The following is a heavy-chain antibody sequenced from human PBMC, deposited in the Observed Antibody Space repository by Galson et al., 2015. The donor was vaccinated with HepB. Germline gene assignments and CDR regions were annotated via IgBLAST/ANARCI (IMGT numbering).Heavy chain of an antibody. D-gene: IGHD5-12*01. CDR1: GYSFSAYY. V-gene: IGHV1-2*02. J-gene: IGHJ6*02. CDR2: IIPNSGAT. Sequence: SVKVSCKAPGYSFSAYYIHWVRQAPGQGLEWMGWIIPNSGATNSAQKFQGRVTMTRDTSISTVYMELSSLRSDDTAIYYCARGGRRYSDYDSFHHGIDVWGRGTTVTVSS. CDR3: ARGGRRYSDYDSFHHGIDV.